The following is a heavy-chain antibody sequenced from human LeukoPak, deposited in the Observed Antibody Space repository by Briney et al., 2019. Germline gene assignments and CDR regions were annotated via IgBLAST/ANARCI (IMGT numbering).Heavy chain of an antibody. CDR2: LNESGAT. J-gene: IGHJ5*02. Sequence: GGSLRLSCAASGFTLSNFAMTWVRQAPGKGLEWVSGLNESGATYYADSVKGRFTISRDNAKNSLYLQMNSLRAEDTAVYYCASITMIEPWGQGTLVTVSS. D-gene: IGHD3-22*01. CDR3: ASITMIEP. CDR1: GFTLSNFA. V-gene: IGHV3-69-1*01.